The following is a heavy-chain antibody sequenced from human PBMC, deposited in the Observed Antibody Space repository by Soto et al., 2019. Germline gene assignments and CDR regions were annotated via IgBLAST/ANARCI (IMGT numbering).Heavy chain of an antibody. CDR3: AKVPKRAAAGRYEYYKYGMDV. D-gene: IGHD6-13*01. V-gene: IGHV3-23*01. CDR1: GFAFSTYA. CDR2: ISGSGGSS. Sequence: EVQLLESGGALEHPGGSLRLSCAASGFAFSTYAMTWVRQAPGKGLEWVSVISGSGGSSYYAASVKGRFTISRDNSKNTLYLQMNGLRAEDTALYYCAKVPKRAAAGRYEYYKYGMDVW. J-gene: IGHJ6*01.